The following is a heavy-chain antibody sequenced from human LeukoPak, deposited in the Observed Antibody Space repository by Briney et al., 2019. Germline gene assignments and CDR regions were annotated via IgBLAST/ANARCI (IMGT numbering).Heavy chain of an antibody. D-gene: IGHD4-17*01. CDR3: AKDLFDYGDYGLYFDY. CDR2: ISGSGGST. J-gene: IGHJ4*02. V-gene: IGHV3-23*01. CDR1: GFTFSSYA. Sequence: GGSLRLSCAASGFTFSSYAMSWVRQAPGKGLEWVSGISGSGGSTYYEDSVKGRFTISRDNSKNTLYLQMNSLRAEDTAVYYCAKDLFDYGDYGLYFDYWGQGTLVTVSS.